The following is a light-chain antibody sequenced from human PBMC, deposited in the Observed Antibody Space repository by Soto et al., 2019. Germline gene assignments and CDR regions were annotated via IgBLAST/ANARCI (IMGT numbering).Light chain of an antibody. CDR3: HQYASSPQT. CDR1: QTVAKNY. CDR2: GPS. J-gene: IGKJ1*01. Sequence: EIVLTQSPGTLSLSPGERATLSCRARQTVAKNYLAWYQQKPGQAPRLLTHGPSIRATGIPDRFSGSGSGKDFTLTISRLAPEDFAVYYCHQYASSPQTFGQGTKVEIK. V-gene: IGKV3-20*01.